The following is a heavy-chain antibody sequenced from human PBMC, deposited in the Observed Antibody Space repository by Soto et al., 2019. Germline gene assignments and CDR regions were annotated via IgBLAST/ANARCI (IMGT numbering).Heavy chain of an antibody. V-gene: IGHV3-23*01. D-gene: IGHD6-19*01. CDR3: AKDHPSNGCPAFDH. Sequence: EVQLLESGGGLVQPGGSLRLSCTASGFNFNYYAMSWVRQAPGKGLEWVSSIDAAGNTYHADSVKGRFTISSDRSKTTLYLQMNSLRADDTATYYCAKDHPSNGCPAFDHWGQGTLVTVSS. CDR1: GFNFNYYA. CDR2: IDAAGNT. J-gene: IGHJ4*02.